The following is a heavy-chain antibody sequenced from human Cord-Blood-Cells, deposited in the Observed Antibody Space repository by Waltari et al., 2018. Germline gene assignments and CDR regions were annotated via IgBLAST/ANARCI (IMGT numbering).Heavy chain of an antibody. CDR1: GGSISSHY. Sequence: QVQLQESGPGLVKPSETLSLTCTVSGGSISSHYLSWIRQPPGKGLEWIGYIYYSGSTNYNPSLKSRVTISVDTSKNQFSLKLSSVTAADTAVYYCARVSAATEPDAFDIWGQGTMVTVSS. J-gene: IGHJ3*02. CDR3: ARVSAATEPDAFDI. V-gene: IGHV4-59*11. CDR2: IYYSGST. D-gene: IGHD6-13*01.